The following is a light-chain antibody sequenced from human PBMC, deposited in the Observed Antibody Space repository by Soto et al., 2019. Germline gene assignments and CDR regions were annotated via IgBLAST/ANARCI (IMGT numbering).Light chain of an antibody. J-gene: IGKJ1*01. V-gene: IGKV3-11*01. CDR3: QQRSTWPT. CDR1: QSVSSY. CDR2: DAS. Sequence: VLSRSPATLSFSPEERATLSFRASQSVSSYLAWYQQKPGQAPRLLIYDASNRATGIPTRFSGSVSGPDFSLTISGLEPEDSAVYYCQQRSTWPTFGQGTKVDI.